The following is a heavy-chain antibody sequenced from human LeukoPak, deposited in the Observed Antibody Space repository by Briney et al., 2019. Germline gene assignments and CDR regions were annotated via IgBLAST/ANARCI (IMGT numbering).Heavy chain of an antibody. J-gene: IGHJ4*02. V-gene: IGHV3-30-3*01. Sequence: GGSLRLSCAASGFTFSSYAMHWVRQAPGKGLEWVAVISYDGSNKYYADSVKGRFTISRDNAKNSLYLQMNSLRAEDTAVYYCARDRYDSSGYRRHFDYWGQGTLVTVSS. CDR2: ISYDGSNK. D-gene: IGHD3-22*01. CDR3: ARDRYDSSGYRRHFDY. CDR1: GFTFSSYA.